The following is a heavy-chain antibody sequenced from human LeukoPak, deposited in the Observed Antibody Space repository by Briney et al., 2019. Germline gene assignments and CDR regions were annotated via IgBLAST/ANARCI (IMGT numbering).Heavy chain of an antibody. V-gene: IGHV3-21*01. Sequence: PGGSLRLSCAASGFTFSSYSMNCVRQAPGKGLEWVSSISSSTSYIYYVASVKGRFTISRDNAKSSLYLQMNSLRAEDTAVYYCARDSSASGYFDYWGQGTLVTVSS. CDR2: ISSSTSYI. CDR3: ARDSSASGYFDY. D-gene: IGHD2-15*01. CDR1: GFTFSSYS. J-gene: IGHJ4*02.